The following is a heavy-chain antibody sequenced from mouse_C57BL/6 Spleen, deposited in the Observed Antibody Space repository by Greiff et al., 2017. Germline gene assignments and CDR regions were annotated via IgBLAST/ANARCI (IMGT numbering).Heavy chain of an antibody. D-gene: IGHD2-4*01. CDR2: ISSGGSYT. CDR1: GFTFSSYG. CDR3: ARQGYDYDSYYDMDY. J-gene: IGHJ4*01. Sequence: EVQLVESGGDLVKPGGSLKLSCAASGFTFSSYGMSWVRQTPDKRLEWVATISSGGSYTYYPDSVKGRFTISRDNAKNTLYLQMSSLKSEDTAMYYCARQGYDYDSYYDMDYWGQGTSVTVSS. V-gene: IGHV5-6*01.